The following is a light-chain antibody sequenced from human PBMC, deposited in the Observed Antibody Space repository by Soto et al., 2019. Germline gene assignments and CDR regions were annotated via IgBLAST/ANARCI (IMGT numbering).Light chain of an antibody. J-gene: IGKJ1*01. CDR3: QQYNRRRT. V-gene: IGKV1-5*01. Sequence: DIQMTQSPSTLSASVGDRVTITCRASQSISSWLAWYQQKPGKAPKLLIYDASSLESGVPSRFSGSGSGTEFTLTISSLQPDDFATYYCQQYNRRRTFGQGTKVEIK. CDR1: QSISSW. CDR2: DAS.